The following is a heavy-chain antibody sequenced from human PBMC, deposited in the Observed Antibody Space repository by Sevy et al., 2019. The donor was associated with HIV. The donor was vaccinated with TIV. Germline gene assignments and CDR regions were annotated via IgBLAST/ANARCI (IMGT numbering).Heavy chain of an antibody. Sequence: ASVKVSCKASGYTFASYGLTWVRQAPGQGLEWMGWISGYNGNTYYAQNLQGRVTMITDRSTSTVYMELRRLRSDDTAVYYCARDQGGYYGSGSYVDFWGQGTRVTVSS. J-gene: IGHJ4*02. V-gene: IGHV1-18*04. CDR2: ISGYNGNT. CDR1: GYTFASYG. CDR3: ARDQGGYYGSGSYVDF. D-gene: IGHD3-10*01.